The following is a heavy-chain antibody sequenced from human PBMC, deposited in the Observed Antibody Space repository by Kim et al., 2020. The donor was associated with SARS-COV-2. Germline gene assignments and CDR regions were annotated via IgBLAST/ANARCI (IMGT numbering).Heavy chain of an antibody. D-gene: IGHD1-1*01. V-gene: IGHV3-21*01. CDR3: ARVAAGTTLGAFDI. Sequence: AESVKGRSTTTTDNAKNSLYLKMTSLSAEDTAVYYCARVAAGTTLGAFDIWGQGTMVTVSS. J-gene: IGHJ3*02.